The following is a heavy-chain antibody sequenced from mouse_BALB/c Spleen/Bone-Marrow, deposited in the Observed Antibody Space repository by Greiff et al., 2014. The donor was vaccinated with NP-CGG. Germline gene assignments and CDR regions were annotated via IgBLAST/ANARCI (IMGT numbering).Heavy chain of an antibody. CDR1: GFTFSDYY. Sequence: EVMLVESGGGLVKPGGSLKLSCAASGFTFSDYYMYWVRQTPEKRLEWVATISDGGGYTYYPDSVWGRFTISRDNAKNNLYLQMSSLKSEDTAMYYCARSGERYGVMDYWGQGTSVTVFS. CDR3: ARSGERYGVMDY. J-gene: IGHJ4*01. D-gene: IGHD2-10*02. V-gene: IGHV5-4*02. CDR2: ISDGGGYT.